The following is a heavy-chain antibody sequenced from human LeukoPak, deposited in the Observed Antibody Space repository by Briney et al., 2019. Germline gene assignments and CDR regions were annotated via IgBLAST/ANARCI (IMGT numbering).Heavy chain of an antibody. D-gene: IGHD3-22*01. CDR2: INSRTSTI. Sequence: PGGSLRLSCVVSGFTFSSYNMNWVRQAPGKGLEWGSYINSRTSTIHYADSVKGRFTISRDNAKNSLYLQMNSLRAKDTAVYFCARARVDFDSSGFDYWGQGALVTVSS. V-gene: IGHV3-48*01. J-gene: IGHJ4*02. CDR3: ARARVDFDSSGFDY. CDR1: GFTFSSYN.